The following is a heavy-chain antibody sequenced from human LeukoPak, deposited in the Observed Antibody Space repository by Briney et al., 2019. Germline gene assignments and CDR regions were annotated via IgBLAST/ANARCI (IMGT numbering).Heavy chain of an antibody. J-gene: IGHJ4*02. CDR3: ARERGDSSGSFDY. V-gene: IGHV4-59*01. D-gene: IGHD3-22*01. CDR2: IYCSGST. CDR1: GGSISSYY. Sequence: ASETLSLTCTVSGGSISSYYWSWIRQPPGKGLEWIGYIYCSGSTNYNPSLKSRVTISVDTSKNQFSLKLSSVTAADTAVYYCARERGDSSGSFDYWGQGTLVTVSS.